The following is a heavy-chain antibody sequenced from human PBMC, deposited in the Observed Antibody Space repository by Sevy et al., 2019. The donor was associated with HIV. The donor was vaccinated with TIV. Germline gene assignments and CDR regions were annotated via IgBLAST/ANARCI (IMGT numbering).Heavy chain of an antibody. V-gene: IGHV3-73*01. Sequence: GGSLRLSCVASGFTFSASALHWVRQASGKGLEWLGRIRGKPDTNATAYAVSVKGSFSISRDDSKNTAYLQMNNLKITDTAIYFCTGLYSGSPGFWFDPWGQGTLVTVSA. CDR1: GFTFSASA. D-gene: IGHD1-26*01. CDR2: IRGKPDTNAT. CDR3: TGLYSGSPGFWFDP. J-gene: IGHJ5*02.